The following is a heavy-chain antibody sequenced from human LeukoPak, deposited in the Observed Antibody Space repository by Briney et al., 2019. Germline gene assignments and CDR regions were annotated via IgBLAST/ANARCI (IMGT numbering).Heavy chain of an antibody. CDR2: IYTSGST. Sequence: SETLSLTCTASGASISSYYWRWIRQPAGKGLEWIGRIYTSGSTNYNPSLKSRVTMSVDTSKNQFSLKLSSVTAADTAVYYCARGLLWFGELYSFGFDPWGQGTLVTVSS. J-gene: IGHJ5*02. D-gene: IGHD3-10*01. CDR1: GASISSYY. CDR3: ARGLLWFGELYSFGFDP. V-gene: IGHV4-4*07.